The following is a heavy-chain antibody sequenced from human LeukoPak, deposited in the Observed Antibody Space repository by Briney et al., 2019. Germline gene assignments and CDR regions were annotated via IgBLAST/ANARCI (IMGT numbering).Heavy chain of an antibody. J-gene: IGHJ6*02. CDR1: GFTFSSYA. CDR3: AKKYYDILTGHYVQYSAMDV. Sequence: PGGSLRLSCAASGFTFSSYAMSWVRQAPGQGLEWVSAISGSADKTYYADSVKGRFTISRDNSKNTLYLQMNSLRAEDTAVYYCAKKYYDILTGHYVQYSAMDVWGQGTTVTVSS. CDR2: ISGSADKT. V-gene: IGHV3-23*01. D-gene: IGHD3-9*01.